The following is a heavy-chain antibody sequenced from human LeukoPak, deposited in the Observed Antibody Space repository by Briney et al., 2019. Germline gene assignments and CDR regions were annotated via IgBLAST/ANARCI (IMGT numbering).Heavy chain of an antibody. CDR2: IKQDGSEK. D-gene: IGHD2-8*01. CDR1: GFTFSSYW. J-gene: IGHJ3*02. V-gene: IGHV3-7*03. Sequence: GGSLRLSCAASGFTFSSYWMSWVRQAPGKGLEWVANIKQDGSEKYYVDSVKGRFTISRDNAKNSLYLQMNSLRAEDTAVYYCAKDLVYGWDAFDIWGQGTMVTVSS. CDR3: AKDLVYGWDAFDI.